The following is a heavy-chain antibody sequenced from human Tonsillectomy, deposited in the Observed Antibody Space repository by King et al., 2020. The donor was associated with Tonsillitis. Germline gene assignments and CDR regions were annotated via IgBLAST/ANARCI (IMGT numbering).Heavy chain of an antibody. V-gene: IGHV3-23*04. CDR3: AKAVYYDFLGFDY. Sequence: VQLVESGGGLVQPGGSLRLSCAASGFTFSTSPMNWVRQAPGKGLECVASISYSGGATSYAASVRGRFTISRDISKNTLYLQMDSLRAEDTAVYYCAKAVYYDFLGFDYWGQGTLVTVSS. CDR2: ISYSGGAT. CDR1: GFTFSTSP. D-gene: IGHD3-3*01. J-gene: IGHJ4*02.